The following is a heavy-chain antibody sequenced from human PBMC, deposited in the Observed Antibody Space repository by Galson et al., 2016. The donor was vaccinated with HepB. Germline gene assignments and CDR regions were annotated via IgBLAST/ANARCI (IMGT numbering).Heavy chain of an antibody. CDR1: GYTFADYY. V-gene: IGHV1-2*02. CDR2: INPHTGGT. Sequence: SVKVSCKASGYTFADYYVHWVRQAPGQGLEWLGWINPHTGGTKYAQKFQGRVTMTRDTSTSTAYMDLTRLRSDDTAVDFCARHAWNGVGFSYNYGMDVWGQGTNVTVSS. D-gene: IGHD1-1*01. CDR3: ARHAWNGVGFSYNYGMDV. J-gene: IGHJ6*02.